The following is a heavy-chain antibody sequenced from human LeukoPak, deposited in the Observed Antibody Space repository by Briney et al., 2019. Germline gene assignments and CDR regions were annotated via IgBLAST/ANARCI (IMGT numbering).Heavy chain of an antibody. CDR1: VYSVPSNSAA. CDR3: ARDYDGSRWTLDFDY. CDR2: TYYRSKWYN. Sequence: SQTLSLTCAISVYSVPSNSAAWHWMRQSPSRGLEGLGRTYYRSKWYNDYAVSVKSRLTINPDTSKNQFSLQLNSVTPEDTAAYYCARDYDGSRWTLDFDYWGQGTLVTVSS. D-gene: IGHD6-13*01. J-gene: IGHJ4*02. V-gene: IGHV6-1*01.